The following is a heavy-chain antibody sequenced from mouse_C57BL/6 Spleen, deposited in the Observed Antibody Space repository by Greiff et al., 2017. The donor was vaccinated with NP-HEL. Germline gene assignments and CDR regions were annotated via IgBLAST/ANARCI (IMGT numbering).Heavy chain of an antibody. V-gene: IGHV1-9*01. CDR1: GYTFTGYW. J-gene: IGHJ1*03. CDR2: ILPGSGST. Sequence: QVQLQQSGAELMKPGASVKLSCKATGYTFTGYWIEWVKQRPGHGLEWIGEILPGSGSTNYNEKFKGKATFTADTSSNTAYMQLSSLTTEDSAIYYCARGAITTVVATPYWYFDVWGTGTTVTVSS. D-gene: IGHD1-1*01. CDR3: ARGAITTVVATPYWYFDV.